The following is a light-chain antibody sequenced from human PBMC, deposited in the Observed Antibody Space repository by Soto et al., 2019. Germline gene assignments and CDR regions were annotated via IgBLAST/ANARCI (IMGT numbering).Light chain of an antibody. Sequence: EIVMTQSPATLSVSPGERATLSCRASQSVSTNLAWYQQKPGQAPRLLIFGASTRATGIQARFSGSGSGTEFTLTISSLQSEDFAVYYCQQYNSWPPITFGQGTRLEIK. CDR3: QQYNSWPPIT. CDR1: QSVSTN. CDR2: GAS. J-gene: IGKJ5*01. V-gene: IGKV3-15*01.